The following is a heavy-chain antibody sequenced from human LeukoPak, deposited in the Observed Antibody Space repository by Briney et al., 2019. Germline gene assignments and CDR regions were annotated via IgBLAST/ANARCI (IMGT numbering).Heavy chain of an antibody. V-gene: IGHV3-23*01. CDR3: AKPARTDYADY. CDR1: GFTSSSYG. Sequence: GGSLRLSCAASGFTSSSYGMSWVRQAPGKGLEWVSAISGSGGSTYYADSVKGRFTISRDNSRNTLLLQMNSLRAEDTAVYYCAKPARTDYADYWGQGTLVTVSS. CDR2: ISGSGGST. J-gene: IGHJ4*02. D-gene: IGHD4-17*01.